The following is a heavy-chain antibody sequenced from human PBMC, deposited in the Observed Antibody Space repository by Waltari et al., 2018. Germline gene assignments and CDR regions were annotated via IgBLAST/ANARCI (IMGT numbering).Heavy chain of an antibody. D-gene: IGHD3-10*01. CDR1: GGSISSGGYY. J-gene: IGHJ4*02. Sequence: QVQLQESGPGLVTPSQTLSLTCTVSGGSISSGGYYWSWIRQHPGKGLEWIGYIYHSGSTYYNPSLKSRVTISVDRSKNQFSLKLSSVTAADTAVYYCARAPRTKSYGSGGGTDYWGQGTLVTVSS. CDR2: IYHSGST. V-gene: IGHV4-31*03. CDR3: ARAPRTKSYGSGGGTDY.